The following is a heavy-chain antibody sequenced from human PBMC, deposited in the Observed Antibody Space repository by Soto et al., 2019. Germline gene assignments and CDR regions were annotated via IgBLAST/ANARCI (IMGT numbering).Heavy chain of an antibody. Sequence: GGSLGLSCAASGFTFSSYWMSWVRQAPGKGLEWVANIKKDGSEKYYVDSVKGRFTISRDNAKNSLYLQMNSLRAEDTTVYYCARYYYGSGSNYNRAWCERWGQGNMVSVSS. J-gene: IGHJ5*02. D-gene: IGHD3-10*01. CDR2: IKKDGSEK. CDR3: ARYYYGSGSNYNRAWCER. CDR1: GFTFSSYW. V-gene: IGHV3-7*03.